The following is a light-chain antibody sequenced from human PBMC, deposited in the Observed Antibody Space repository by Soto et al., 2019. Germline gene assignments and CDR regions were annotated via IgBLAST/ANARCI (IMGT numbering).Light chain of an antibody. CDR2: GAS. J-gene: IGKJ2*01. CDR3: QQYGSSPVT. Sequence: EIVLTQSPGTLSLSPGERATLSCRASQSVSSSYLAWYQQKPGQAPRLLIYGASSRATGIPDRFCGSGSGTDFTLTISRLEPEDFAVYYCQQYGSSPVTFGQGTKLEIK. CDR1: QSVSSSY. V-gene: IGKV3-20*01.